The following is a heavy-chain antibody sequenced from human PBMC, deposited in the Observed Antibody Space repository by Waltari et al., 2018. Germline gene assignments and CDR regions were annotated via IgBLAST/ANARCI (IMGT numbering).Heavy chain of an antibody. V-gene: IGHV4-59*01. CDR2: MYFSGTK. CDR1: GDSIRSDF. Sequence: VQLQESGPGLVKPSETLSLRCNVSGDSIRSDFWSWIRQAPGKGLEWIGHMYFSGTKDYNPSLKSRVAISIDTSKNHFSLNLRSVTAADTAIYYCARLPRGSVIIGAFDIWGQGTQVTVSS. D-gene: IGHD3-22*01. J-gene: IGHJ3*02. CDR3: ARLPRGSVIIGAFDI.